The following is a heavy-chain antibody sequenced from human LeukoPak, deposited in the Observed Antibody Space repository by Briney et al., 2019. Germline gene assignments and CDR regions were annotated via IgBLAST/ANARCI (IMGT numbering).Heavy chain of an antibody. J-gene: IGHJ4*02. CDR1: GFTFSSYG. Sequence: GGSLRLSCAASGFTFSSYGMHWVRQAPGKGLEWVAVISYDGSNKYYADSVKGRFTISRDNSKNTLYLQMNSLRAEDTAVYYCAKGGAAAAPNHYFDYWGQGTLVTVSS. CDR3: AKGGAAAAPNHYFDY. D-gene: IGHD6-13*01. CDR2: ISYDGSNK. V-gene: IGHV3-30*18.